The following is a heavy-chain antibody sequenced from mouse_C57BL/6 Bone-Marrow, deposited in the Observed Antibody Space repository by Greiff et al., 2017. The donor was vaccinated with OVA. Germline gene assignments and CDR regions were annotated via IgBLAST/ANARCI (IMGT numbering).Heavy chain of an antibody. CDR1: GYTFTDYY. CDR2: INPYNGGT. CDR3: ARFTVAKYYYAMDY. Sequence: EVQVVESGPVLVKPGASVKMSCKASGYTFTDYYMNWVKQSHGKSLEWIGVINPYNGGTSYNQKFKGKATLTVDKSSSTAYMELNSLTSEDSAVYYCARFTVAKYYYAMDYWGQGTSVTVSS. J-gene: IGHJ4*01. D-gene: IGHD1-1*01. V-gene: IGHV1-19*01.